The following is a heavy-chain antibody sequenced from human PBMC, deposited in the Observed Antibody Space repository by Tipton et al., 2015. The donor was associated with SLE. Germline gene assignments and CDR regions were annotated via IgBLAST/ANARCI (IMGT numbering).Heavy chain of an antibody. J-gene: IGHJ3*02. CDR2: ISWDGVST. CDR1: GFTFDDYT. CDR3: AKAAGSPGWFRVDPDAFDI. V-gene: IGHV3-43*01. Sequence: SLRLSCAASGFTFDDYTMHWVRPAPGKGLEWVFLISWDGVSTYYADSVKGRFTISRDNSKNSLYLQMNSLRTEDTALYYCAKAAGSPGWFRVDPDAFDIWGQGTMVTVSS. D-gene: IGHD3-10*01.